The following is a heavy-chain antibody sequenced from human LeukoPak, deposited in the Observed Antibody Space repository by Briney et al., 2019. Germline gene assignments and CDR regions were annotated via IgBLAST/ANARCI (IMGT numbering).Heavy chain of an antibody. D-gene: IGHD1-14*01. J-gene: IGHJ5*02. V-gene: IGHV4-38-2*02. CDR1: GYSISSAYY. CDR2: IYHSGGT. Sequence: KPSETLSLTCAVSGYSISSAYYWGWIRQPPGKGLEWIGSIYHSGGTYYNPSLKSRVTISVDTSKNQFSLKLSSVTAADTAVYYCARDLSGILRNWFDPWGQGTLVTVSS. CDR3: ARDLSGILRNWFDP.